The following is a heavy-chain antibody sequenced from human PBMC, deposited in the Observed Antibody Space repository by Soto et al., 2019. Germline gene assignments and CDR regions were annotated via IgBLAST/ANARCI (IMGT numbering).Heavy chain of an antibody. Sequence: PSETLSLTCTVSGGSISSSSYYWGWIRQPPGKGLEWIRSIYYSGSTYYNPSLKSRVTISVDTSKNQFSLKLSSVTAADTAVYYCASPGASNYSPFYYYYGTDVWGQGTTVTVS. CDR1: GGSISSSSYY. J-gene: IGHJ6*02. CDR2: IYYSGST. CDR3: ASPGASNYSPFYYYYGTDV. D-gene: IGHD4-4*01. V-gene: IGHV4-39*01.